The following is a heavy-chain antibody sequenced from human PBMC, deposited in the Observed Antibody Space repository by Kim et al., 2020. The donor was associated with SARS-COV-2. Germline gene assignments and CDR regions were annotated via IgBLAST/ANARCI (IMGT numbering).Heavy chain of an antibody. Sequence: GGSLRLSCAASGFNFSNYVMSWVRQGPGKGLEWVSSISSKSSSYIFDADSVKRRFTISRDNAKNSLYLQMNSLRVEDTAVSYCVRGETAAPLVMDVWGQGTTVIVSS. V-gene: IGHV3-21*01. CDR1: GFNFSNYV. CDR2: ISSKSSSYI. D-gene: IGHD1-1*01. CDR3: VRGETAAPLVMDV. J-gene: IGHJ6*02.